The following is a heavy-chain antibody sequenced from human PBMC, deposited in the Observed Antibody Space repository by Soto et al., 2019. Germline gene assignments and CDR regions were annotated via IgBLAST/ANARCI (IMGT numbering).Heavy chain of an antibody. CDR3: ARPCLVTSEWDYYMDV. V-gene: IGHV3-48*01. Sequence: PGGSLRLSCAASGFTFSSYSMNWVRQAPGKGLEWVSYISSSSSTIYYADSVKGRFTISRDNAKNSLYLQMNSLRAEDTAVYYCARPCLVTSEWDYYMDVWGKGTTVTVSS. D-gene: IGHD2-2*01. CDR1: GFTFSSYS. CDR2: ISSSSSTI. J-gene: IGHJ6*03.